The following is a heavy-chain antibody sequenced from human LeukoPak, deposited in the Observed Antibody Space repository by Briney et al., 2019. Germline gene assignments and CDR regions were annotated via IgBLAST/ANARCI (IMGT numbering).Heavy chain of an antibody. D-gene: IGHD4-17*01. V-gene: IGHV3-23*01. CDR1: GFTFSSYG. Sequence: GGSLRLSCAASGFTFSSYGMDWVRQAPGKGLEWVSAISGSGGSTYYADSVKGRFTISRDNSKNTLYLQMNSLRAEDTAVYYCAKDLTFYGDYGVDYWGQGTLVTVSS. CDR3: AKDLTFYGDYGVDY. J-gene: IGHJ4*02. CDR2: ISGSGGST.